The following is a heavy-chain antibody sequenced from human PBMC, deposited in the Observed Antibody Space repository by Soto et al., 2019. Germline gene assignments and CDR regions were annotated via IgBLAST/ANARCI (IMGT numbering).Heavy chain of an antibody. CDR2: IYTSASI. Sequence: SETLSLTCSVSGADINTYSWTWIRQPAGKGLEWIGRIYTSASINYNPSLRGRVTLSVGTSTNQVSLKLASVTAADTAVYYCARDREAGYNFYYGMDVWGQGTTVTVSS. V-gene: IGHV4-4*07. CDR3: ARDREAGYNFYYGMDV. J-gene: IGHJ6*02. D-gene: IGHD6-19*01. CDR1: GADINTYS.